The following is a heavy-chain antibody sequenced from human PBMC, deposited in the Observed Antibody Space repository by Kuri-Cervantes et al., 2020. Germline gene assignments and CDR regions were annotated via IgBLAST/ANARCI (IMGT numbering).Heavy chain of an antibody. CDR1: GFTFSSYA. J-gene: IGHJ4*02. CDR2: ISGSGGST. CDR3: AKHYYYGSGRPFDY. Sequence: GESLKISCAASGFTFSSYAMSWVRQAPGKGLEWVSAISGSGGSTYYADSVKGRFTISRDNSKNTLYLQMNSLRAEDTAVYYCAKHYYYGSGRPFDYWGQGTLVTVSS. V-gene: IGHV3-23*01. D-gene: IGHD3-10*01.